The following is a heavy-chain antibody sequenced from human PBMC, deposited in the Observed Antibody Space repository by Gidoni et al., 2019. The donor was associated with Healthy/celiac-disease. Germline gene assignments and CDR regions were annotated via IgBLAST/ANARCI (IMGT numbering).Heavy chain of an antibody. CDR2: IHSDGSST. Sequence: EVQLVESGGGLVQPGGYRRLSCAASGFTFSSYWMHWVRQAPGKGLVWVSRIHSDGSSTSYADSVNGRFTISRDNAKNTLYLQMNSLRAEDTAVYYCARPYYDSSGYAPLDYWGQGTLVTVSS. CDR1: GFTFSSYW. J-gene: IGHJ4*02. CDR3: ARPYYDSSGYAPLDY. V-gene: IGHV3-74*01. D-gene: IGHD3-22*01.